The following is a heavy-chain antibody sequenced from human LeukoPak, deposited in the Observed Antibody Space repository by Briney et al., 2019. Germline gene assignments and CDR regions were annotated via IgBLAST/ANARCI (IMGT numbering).Heavy chain of an antibody. D-gene: IGHD3-22*01. CDR1: GGSISSYY. Sequence: SETLSLTCTVSGGSISSYYWSWIRQPPRKGLEWIGYIYYSGSTNYNPSLKSRVTISVDTSKNQFSLKLSSVTAADTAVYYCARGTYYYDSSGSDAFDIWGQGTMVTVSS. CDR3: ARGTYYYDSSGSDAFDI. V-gene: IGHV4-59*01. CDR2: IYYSGST. J-gene: IGHJ3*02.